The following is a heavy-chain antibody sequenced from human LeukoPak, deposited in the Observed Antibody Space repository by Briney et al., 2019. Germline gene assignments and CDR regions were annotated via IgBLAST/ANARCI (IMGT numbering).Heavy chain of an antibody. CDR1: GYTLTELS. CDR2: FDPEDGET. V-gene: IGHV1-24*01. CDR3: ATQQLVLEYYFDY. D-gene: IGHD6-13*01. J-gene: IGHJ4*02. Sequence: ASVKVSCKVSGYTLTELSMHWVRQAPGKGLEWVGGFDPEDGETIYAQKFQGRVTMTEDTSTDTAYMELSSLRSEDTAVYYCATQQLVLEYYFDYWGQGTLVTVSS.